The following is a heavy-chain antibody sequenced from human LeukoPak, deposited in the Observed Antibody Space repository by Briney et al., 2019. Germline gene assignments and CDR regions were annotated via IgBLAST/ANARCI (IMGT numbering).Heavy chain of an antibody. J-gene: IGHJ4*02. V-gene: IGHV4-34*01. D-gene: IGHD6-13*01. Sequence: SETLSLTCAVYGGSFSGYSWSWIRQPPGKGLEWIGEINHSGRTNYSPSLKSRVTISVDTSKNQFSLKLSSVTAADTAVYYCARGTLGYSSSWFAHWGQGTLVTVSS. CDR3: ARGTLGYSSSWFAH. CDR2: INHSGRT. CDR1: GGSFSGYS.